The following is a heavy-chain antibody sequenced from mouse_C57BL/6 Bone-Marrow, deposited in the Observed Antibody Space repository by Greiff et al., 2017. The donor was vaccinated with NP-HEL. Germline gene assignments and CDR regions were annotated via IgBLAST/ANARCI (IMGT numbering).Heavy chain of an antibody. V-gene: IGHV1-26*01. D-gene: IGHD2-2*01. CDR1: GYTFTDYY. Sequence: VQLQQSGPELVKPGASVKISCKASGYTFTDYYMNWVKQSHGKSLEWIGDINPNNGGTSYNQKFKGKATLTVDKSSSTAYMVLRSLTSEDSAVYYCANGYYFDYWGQGTTLTVSS. CDR3: ANGYYFDY. CDR2: INPNNGGT. J-gene: IGHJ2*01.